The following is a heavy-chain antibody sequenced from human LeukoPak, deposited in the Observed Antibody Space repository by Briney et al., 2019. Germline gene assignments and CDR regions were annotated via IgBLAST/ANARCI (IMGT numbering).Heavy chain of an antibody. CDR1: GGSISSYY. CDR3: ARRMDAFDI. CDR2: IYYSGST. J-gene: IGHJ3*02. D-gene: IGHD3/OR15-3a*01. Sequence: SETLSLTCTVSGGSISSYYWSWIRQPPGKGLEWIGYIYYSGSTNYNPSLKSRVTISVGTSKNQFSLKLSSVTAADTAVYYCARRMDAFDIWGQGTMVTVSS. V-gene: IGHV4-59*01.